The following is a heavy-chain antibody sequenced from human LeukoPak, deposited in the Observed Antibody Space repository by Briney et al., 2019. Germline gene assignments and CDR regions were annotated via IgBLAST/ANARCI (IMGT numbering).Heavy chain of an antibody. D-gene: IGHD3-10*01. CDR2: IKQDGSEK. CDR1: GFTFSGYW. CDR3: AREAYYYGSGSYSKEYNWFDP. J-gene: IGHJ5*02. V-gene: IGHV3-7*01. Sequence: GGSLRPSCAASGFTFSGYWMSWVRQAPGKGLEWVANIKQDGSEKYYVDSVKGRFTISRDNAKNSLYLQMNSLRAEDTAVYYCAREAYYYGSGSYSKEYNWFDPWGQGTLVTVSS.